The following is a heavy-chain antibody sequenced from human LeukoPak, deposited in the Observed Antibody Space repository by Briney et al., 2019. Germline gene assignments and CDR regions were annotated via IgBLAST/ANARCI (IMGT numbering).Heavy chain of an antibody. J-gene: IGHJ4*02. CDR3: ARDMITFGGVIVLGY. CDR2: IKQDGSEK. D-gene: IGHD3-16*02. V-gene: IGHV3-7*01. CDR1: GFTFSSYA. Sequence: GGSLRLSCAASGFTFSSYAMSWVRQAPGKGLEWVANIKQDGSEKYYVDSVKGRFTISRDNAKNSLYLQMNSLRAEDTAVYYCARDMITFGGVIVLGYWGQGTLVTVSS.